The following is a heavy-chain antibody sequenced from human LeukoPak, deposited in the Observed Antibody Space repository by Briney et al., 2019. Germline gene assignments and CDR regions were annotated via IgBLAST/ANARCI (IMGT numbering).Heavy chain of an antibody. D-gene: IGHD4-17*01. V-gene: IGHV3-33*01. CDR1: GFTFSSYG. J-gene: IGHJ3*02. CDR2: IWYDGSNK. Sequence: GRSLRLSCAASGFTFSSYGMHWVRQAPGKGLEWVAVIWYDGSNKYYADSVKGRSTISRDNSKNTMDLQMNSLRAEDTAVYYCAREQYGSDDALDIWGQGTMVTVSS. CDR3: AREQYGSDDALDI.